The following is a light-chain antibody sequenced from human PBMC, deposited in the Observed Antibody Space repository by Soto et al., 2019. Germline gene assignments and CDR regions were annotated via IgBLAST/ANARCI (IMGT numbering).Light chain of an antibody. CDR3: QSFDSSLSGYV. CDR1: RCNIGAGYG. Sequence: QSVLTQPPSVSGAPGQRVTISCTGSRCNIGAGYGVHWYQQLPGTAPKLLIYGNTNRPSGVPDRFSGSKSGTSASLAIPGLQAEDEADYYCQSFDSSLSGYVFVTGTKVTVL. CDR2: GNT. J-gene: IGLJ1*01. V-gene: IGLV1-40*01.